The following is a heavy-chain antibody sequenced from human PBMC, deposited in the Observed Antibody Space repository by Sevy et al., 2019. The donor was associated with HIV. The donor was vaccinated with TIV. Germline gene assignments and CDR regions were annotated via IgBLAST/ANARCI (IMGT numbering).Heavy chain of an antibody. V-gene: IGHV3-15*05. CDR1: GFTFSHAW. CDR3: TNEVYGDLSYGMDV. D-gene: IGHD4-17*01. CDR2: IKSKTAGGTT. Sequence: GGSLRLSCAGSGFTFSHAWMTWVRQAPGKGLEWVGRIKSKTAGGTTDYSAPVKGRFTISRDDSETTMYQQMNSLKTEDTAVYYCTNEVYGDLSYGMDVWGQGTTVTVSS. J-gene: IGHJ6*02.